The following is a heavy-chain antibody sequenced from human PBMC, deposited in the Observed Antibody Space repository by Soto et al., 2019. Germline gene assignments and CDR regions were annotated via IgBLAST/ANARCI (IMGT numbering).Heavy chain of an antibody. CDR1: GGSISSGAYS. CDR3: AREGYFYDSSGYFDS. Sequence: SETLSLTCAVSGGSISSGAYSWNWIRQPPVKGLEWIAYIYLSGNTYSNPSLNSRVTISLDRSKNQFSLRLTSVTAADTAVYYCAREGYFYDSSGYFDSWGQGIQVPVT. D-gene: IGHD3-22*01. CDR2: IYLSGNT. J-gene: IGHJ4*02. V-gene: IGHV4-30-2*01.